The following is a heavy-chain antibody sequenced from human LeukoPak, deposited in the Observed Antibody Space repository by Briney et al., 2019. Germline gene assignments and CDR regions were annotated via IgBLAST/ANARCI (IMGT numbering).Heavy chain of an antibody. CDR1: GFTFSGSA. Sequence: SGGSLKLSCAASGFTFSGSAMHWVRQASGKGLEWVGHIRSTANSYETAYAASVKGRFTISRDDSKNTAYLQMNSLKTEDRAVYCCTRRVAYYYGRDVWGQETTVTVSS. D-gene: IGHD2-15*01. CDR2: IRSTANSYET. V-gene: IGHV3-73*01. CDR3: TRRVAYYYGRDV. J-gene: IGHJ6*02.